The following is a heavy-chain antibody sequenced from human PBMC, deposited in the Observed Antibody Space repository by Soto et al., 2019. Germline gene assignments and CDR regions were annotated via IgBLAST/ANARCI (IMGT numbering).Heavy chain of an antibody. J-gene: IGHJ6*02. D-gene: IGHD3-3*01. CDR3: ARHRVTVFGVVSRSHYYYYGMDV. Sequence: SETLSLTSAVYGGSFSGYYWSWSRQPPGKGVEWIGEINRSGSTNYNPSVKSRVTISVDTSKNQFSLKLSSVTAADTAVYYCARHRVTVFGVVSRSHYYYYGMDVWGQGTTVTVSS. CDR2: INRSGST. V-gene: IGHV4-34*01. CDR1: GGSFSGYY.